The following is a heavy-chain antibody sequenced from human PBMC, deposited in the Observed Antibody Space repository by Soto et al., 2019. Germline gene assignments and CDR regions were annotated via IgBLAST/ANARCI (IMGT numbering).Heavy chain of an antibody. D-gene: IGHD3-16*01. CDR2: IYGNDKT. J-gene: IGHJ4*02. CDR1: GYALTNFA. CDR3: ARGDGNFPYFDS. Sequence: QVPLVQSGTEVKKPGASVTISCKASGYALTNFAIHWVRQVAGQRLEYMGWIYGNDKTKVSQKFRGRVTIFRDTSAKTVSMGLSNPRSESTALYYRARGDGNFPYFDSWGEGTLVTVSS. V-gene: IGHV1-3*01.